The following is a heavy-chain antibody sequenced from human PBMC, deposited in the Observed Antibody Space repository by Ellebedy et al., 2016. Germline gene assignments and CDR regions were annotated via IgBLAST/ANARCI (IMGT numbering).Heavy chain of an antibody. CDR2: IWYDGSNK. CDR3: ARDRGWYSASDAFDI. Sequence: GGSLRLSCAASGFTFSSYGMHWVRQAPGKGLEWVAVIWYDGSNKYYADSVKGRFTISRDNSKNTLYLQMNSLRAEDTAVYYCARDRGWYSASDAFDIWGQGTMVTVSS. V-gene: IGHV3-33*01. D-gene: IGHD6-19*01. J-gene: IGHJ3*02. CDR1: GFTFSSYG.